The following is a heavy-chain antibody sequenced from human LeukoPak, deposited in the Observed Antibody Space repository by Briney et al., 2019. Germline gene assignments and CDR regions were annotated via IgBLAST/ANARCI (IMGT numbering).Heavy chain of an antibody. D-gene: IGHD3-9*01. CDR2: MSYSGST. Sequence: SETLSLTCTVSGGSISSSIYYWGWIRQPPGKGLEWIGSMSYSGSTYYNPSLKSRVTISVDTSKNQFSLKLSSVTAADTAVYYCARETVLLTELDYWGQGTLVTVSS. V-gene: IGHV4-39*02. J-gene: IGHJ4*02. CDR3: ARETVLLTELDY. CDR1: GGSISSSIYY.